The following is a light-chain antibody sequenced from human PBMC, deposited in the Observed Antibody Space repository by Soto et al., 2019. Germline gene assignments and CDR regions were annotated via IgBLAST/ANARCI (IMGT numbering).Light chain of an antibody. J-gene: IGLJ2*01. CDR2: STF. CDR1: AGAVNTGYF. CDR3: LLFYGGAQI. Sequence: QTVVTQEPSLTVSPGGTVTLTCASSAGAVNTGYFPSWFQQKPGQPPRALIHSTFKRHSWTPVRFSGSLLGGKAALTLSDVQPEDEADYYRLLFYGGAQIFGAGTKVTVL. V-gene: IGLV7-43*01.